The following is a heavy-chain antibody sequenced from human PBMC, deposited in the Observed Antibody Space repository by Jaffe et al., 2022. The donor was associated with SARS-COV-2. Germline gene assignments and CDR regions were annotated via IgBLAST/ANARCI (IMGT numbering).Heavy chain of an antibody. D-gene: IGHD6-19*01. V-gene: IGHV3-9*01. Sequence: EVQLVESGGGLVQPGRSLRLSCAASGFTFDDYAMHWVRQAPGKGLEWVSGISWNSGSIGYADSVKGRFTISRDNAKNSLYLQMNSLRAEDTALYYCAKQRFSSGWSFDYWGQGTLVTVSS. CDR2: ISWNSGSI. CDR1: GFTFDDYA. CDR3: AKQRFSSGWSFDY. J-gene: IGHJ4*02.